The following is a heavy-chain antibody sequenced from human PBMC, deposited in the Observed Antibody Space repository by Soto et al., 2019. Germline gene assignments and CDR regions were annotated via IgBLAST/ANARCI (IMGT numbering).Heavy chain of an antibody. CDR1: GYTFTSYA. CDR3: ARDLSGWDFDY. D-gene: IGHD6-19*01. V-gene: IGHV1-3*01. J-gene: IGHJ4*02. CDR2: INAGNGNT. Sequence: QVQLVQSGAEVKKPGASLKVSCKASGYTFTSYAMHWVRQAPGQRLEWMGWINAGNGNTKYSQKFQGRVTITRDTSASTAYMELSSLRSEDTAVYYCARDLSGWDFDYWCQGTLVTVSS.